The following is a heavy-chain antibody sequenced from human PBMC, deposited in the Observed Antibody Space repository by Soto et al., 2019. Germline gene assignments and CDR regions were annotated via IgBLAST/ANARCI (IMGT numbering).Heavy chain of an antibody. D-gene: IGHD4-17*01. CDR2: ISGSGGST. V-gene: IGHV3-23*01. J-gene: IGHJ4*02. CDR1: GFTFSSYA. Sequence: GGSLRLSCAASGFTFSSYAMSWVRQAPGKGLEWVSAISGSGGSTYYADSVKGRFTISRDNSKNTLYLQMNSLRAEDTAVYYCAQVSDYGDFYYWGQGTLVTVSS. CDR3: AQVSDYGDFYY.